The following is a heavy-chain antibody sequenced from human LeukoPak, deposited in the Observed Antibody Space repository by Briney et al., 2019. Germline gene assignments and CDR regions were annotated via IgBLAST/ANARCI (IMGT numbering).Heavy chain of an antibody. V-gene: IGHV4-30-4*01. CDR2: ISYSGNT. CDR1: GDSISNTDSY. D-gene: IGHD5/OR15-5a*01. J-gene: IGHJ6*02. Sequence: SETLSLTCTVSGDSISNTDSYWNWIRQPPGKGLEWIGFISYSGNTYSTPSLESRLTISIDTAKNQFSLSLSSVTAADTAVYFCAREIVSSYYYNGMDVWGQGTTVTVSS. CDR3: AREIVSSYYYNGMDV.